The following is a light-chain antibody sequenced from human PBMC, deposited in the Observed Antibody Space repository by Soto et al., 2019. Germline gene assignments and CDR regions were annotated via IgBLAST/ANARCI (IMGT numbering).Light chain of an antibody. CDR2: AAS. Sequence: DIQMTQSPSSLSASVGDRVSITCRASQSIAYYLNWFQQKPGKAPKLLIYAASSLQSRVPSRFSGSGSGTDFTLTISSLQPEDFATYYCQQSSNSPMYTFGQGTKLYVK. CDR3: QQSSNSPMYT. V-gene: IGKV1-39*01. CDR1: QSIAYY. J-gene: IGKJ2*01.